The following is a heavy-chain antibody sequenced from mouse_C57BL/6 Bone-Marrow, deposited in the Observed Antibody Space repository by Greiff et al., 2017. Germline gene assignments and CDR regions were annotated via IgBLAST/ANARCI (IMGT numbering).Heavy chain of an antibody. Sequence: QVQLQQSGAELVMPGASVKLSCKASGYTFTSYWMHWVKQRPGQGLEWIGEIDPSDSYTNYNQKFKGKSTLTVDKASSTAYMQLSSLTSEDSAVYYCAINDYESYWYCDVWGTGTAVTVSA. J-gene: IGHJ1*03. CDR3: AINDYESYWYCDV. CDR1: GYTFTSYW. V-gene: IGHV1-69*01. D-gene: IGHD2-4*01. CDR2: IDPSDSYT.